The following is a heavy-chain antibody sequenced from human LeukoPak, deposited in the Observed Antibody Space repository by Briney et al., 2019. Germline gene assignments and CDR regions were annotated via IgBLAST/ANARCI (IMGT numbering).Heavy chain of an antibody. CDR2: ISSSSSTT. D-gene: IGHD3-16*01. Sequence: GGSLRLSCAASGFTFSSYSMNWVRQAPGKGLEWVSYISSSSSTTHYADSVKGRFTISRDNAKNSLYLQMNSLRAEDTAVYYCARLILGDPFDYWGQGTLVTVSS. V-gene: IGHV3-48*04. J-gene: IGHJ4*02. CDR3: ARLILGDPFDY. CDR1: GFTFSSYS.